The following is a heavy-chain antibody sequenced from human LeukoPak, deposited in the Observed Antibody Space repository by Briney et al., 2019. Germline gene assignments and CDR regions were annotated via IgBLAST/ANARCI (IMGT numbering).Heavy chain of an antibody. Sequence: SETLSLTCTVSGGSISSYYWSWIRQPRGKGLEWIGYIYYSGSTNYNPSLKSRVTISVDTSKNQFSLKLSSVTAADTAVYYCARHTFGSHFDYWGQGTLVTVSS. D-gene: IGHD3-16*01. V-gene: IGHV4-59*08. CDR2: IYYSGST. CDR1: GGSISSYY. J-gene: IGHJ4*02. CDR3: ARHTFGSHFDY.